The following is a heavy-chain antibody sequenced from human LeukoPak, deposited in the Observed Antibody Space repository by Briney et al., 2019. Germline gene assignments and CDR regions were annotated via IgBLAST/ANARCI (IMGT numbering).Heavy chain of an antibody. J-gene: IGHJ4*02. CDR1: GFTFSSYW. D-gene: IGHD4-17*01. CDR3: ARDSEDGDYEPPDS. Sequence: GGSLRLSCAASGFTFSSYWMSWVRQAPGKGLEWVANIKQDGSEKYYVDSVKGRFTISRDNAKNSLYLQMNSLRVEDTAMYYCARDSEDGDYEPPDSWGQGTLVIVSS. CDR2: IKQDGSEK. V-gene: IGHV3-7*03.